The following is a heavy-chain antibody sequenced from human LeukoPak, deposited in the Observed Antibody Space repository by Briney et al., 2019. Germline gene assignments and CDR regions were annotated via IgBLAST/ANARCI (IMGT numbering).Heavy chain of an antibody. D-gene: IGHD2-8*01. CDR2: ISGSGGDT. CDR3: AKNRSCPNNIGHGDFDY. CDR1: GFTFSNYA. J-gene: IGHJ4*02. V-gene: IGHV3-23*01. Sequence: SGGSLRLSCAASGFTFSNYAMSWVRQAPGKGLEWVSGISGSGGDTYYADSVKGRFTISRDNSKNTLYLQMNSLRAEDTAVYGCAKNRSCPNNIGHGDFDYGGQGTLVTV.